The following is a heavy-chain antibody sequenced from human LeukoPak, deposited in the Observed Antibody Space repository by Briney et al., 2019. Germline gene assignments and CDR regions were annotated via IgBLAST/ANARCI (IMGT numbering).Heavy chain of an antibody. CDR2: IYYSGST. J-gene: IGHJ4*02. CDR1: GGSFSGYY. Sequence: SETLSLTCAVYGGSFSGYYWTWIRQPPGKGLEWIGYIYYSGSTNYNPSLKSRVTISVDTSKNQFSLKLSSVTAADTAVYYCARGVLRYFDWLSPILFDYWGQGTLVTVSS. CDR3: ARGVLRYFDWLSPILFDY. V-gene: IGHV4-59*08. D-gene: IGHD3-9*01.